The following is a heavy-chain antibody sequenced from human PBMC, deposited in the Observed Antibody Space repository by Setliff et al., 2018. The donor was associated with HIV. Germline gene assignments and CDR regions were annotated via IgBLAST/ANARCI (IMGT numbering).Heavy chain of an antibody. CDR2: IYYSGST. CDR3: ARGLSIFGVATPGFYSFMDV. CDR1: GGSISSSSYY. D-gene: IGHD3-3*01. J-gene: IGHJ6*03. V-gene: IGHV4-39*07. Sequence: NPSETLSLTCTVSGGSISSSSYYWGWIRQPPGKGLEWIGSIYYSGSTYYNPSLKSRVTILVDTSKKQLSLKMSSVTAADTAVYYCARGLSIFGVATPGFYSFMDVWGKGTTVTVSS.